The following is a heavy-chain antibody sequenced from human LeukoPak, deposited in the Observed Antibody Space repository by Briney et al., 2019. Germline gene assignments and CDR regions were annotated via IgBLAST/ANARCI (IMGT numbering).Heavy chain of an antibody. D-gene: IGHD3-10*01. J-gene: IGHJ5*02. CDR3: ARRLGLGFGEYSNNWFDP. Sequence: GGSLRLSYAASGFTFKNYAMSWVRQAPGKGLEWVSAISGSDAGTYYADSVKGRFTISRDNSKNTLYLQMNSLRAEDAAVYYCARRLGLGFGEYSNNWFDPWGQGTLVTVSS. V-gene: IGHV3-23*01. CDR1: GFTFKNYA. CDR2: ISGSDAGT.